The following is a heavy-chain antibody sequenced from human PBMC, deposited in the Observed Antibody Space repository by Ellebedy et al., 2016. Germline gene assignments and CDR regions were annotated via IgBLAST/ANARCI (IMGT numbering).Heavy chain of an antibody. D-gene: IGHD3-22*01. CDR2: ISYDGSNK. CDR3: AKVCSYYDSSGCLDY. CDR1: GFTFSSYA. Sequence: GESLKISXAASGFTFSSYAMHWVRQAPGKGLEWVAVISYDGSNKYYADSVKGRFTISRDNSKNTLYLQMNSLRAEDTAVYYCAKVCSYYDSSGCLDYWGQGTLVTVSS. J-gene: IGHJ4*02. V-gene: IGHV3-30-3*01.